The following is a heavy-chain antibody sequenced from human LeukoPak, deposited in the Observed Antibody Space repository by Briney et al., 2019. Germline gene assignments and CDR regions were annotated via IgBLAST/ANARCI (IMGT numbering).Heavy chain of an antibody. CDR1: GGSFSGYY. Sequence: KTSETLSLTCAVYGGSFSGYYWSWIRQHPGKGLEWIGYIYYSGSTYYNPSLKSRVTISVDTSKNQFSLKLSSVTAADTAVYYCAREANYYDSGGSTNWFDPWGQGTLVTVSS. CDR2: IYYSGST. J-gene: IGHJ5*02. V-gene: IGHV4-31*11. D-gene: IGHD3-22*01. CDR3: AREANYYDSGGSTNWFDP.